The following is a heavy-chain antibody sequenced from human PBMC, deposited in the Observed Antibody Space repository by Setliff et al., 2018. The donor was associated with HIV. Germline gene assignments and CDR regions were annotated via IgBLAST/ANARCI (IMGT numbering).Heavy chain of an antibody. J-gene: IGHJ4*02. D-gene: IGHD2-21*01. CDR1: GGSITGHY. CDR3: ARGLSDFLDY. Sequence: SETLSLTCTVSGGSITGHYWSWIRQPPGKGLEWIGYIHYSGSSNYNPSLKSRVSISLDTSKKQVSLKLNSVTAADTAVYYCARGLSDFLDYWGLGNLVTVSS. CDR2: IHYSGSS. V-gene: IGHV4-59*11.